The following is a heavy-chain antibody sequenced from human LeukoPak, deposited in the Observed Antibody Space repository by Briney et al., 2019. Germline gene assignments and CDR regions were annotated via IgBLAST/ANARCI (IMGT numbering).Heavy chain of an antibody. Sequence: SQTLSLTCAVSGGSISSGGYSWSWIRQPPGKGLEWIGSIYHSGSTYYNPSLKSRVTISVDTSKNQFSLKLSSVTAADTAVYYCAIGGQKSYYYDSSGYYFGAFNIWGQGTMVTVSS. D-gene: IGHD3-22*01. CDR3: AIGGQKSYYYDSSGYYFGAFNI. CDR1: GGSISSGGYS. J-gene: IGHJ3*02. V-gene: IGHV4-30-2*03. CDR2: IYHSGST.